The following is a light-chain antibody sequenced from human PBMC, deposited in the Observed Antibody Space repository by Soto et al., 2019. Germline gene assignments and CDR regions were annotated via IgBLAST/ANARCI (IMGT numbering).Light chain of an antibody. J-gene: IGKJ4*01. CDR1: QSARSN. CDR2: GSS. Sequence: EIVMTQSPATLSVSPGESPTFSCRASQSARSNLAWSKKKPGQAPRLPIYGSSTRATGVPARFSGSGSGTEFTLTISSLQSEDFAVYYCQQYNKWPLTFGGGTKVEIK. V-gene: IGKV3-15*01. CDR3: QQYNKWPLT.